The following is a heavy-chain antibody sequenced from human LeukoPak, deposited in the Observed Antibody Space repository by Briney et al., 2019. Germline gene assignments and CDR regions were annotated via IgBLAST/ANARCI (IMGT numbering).Heavy chain of an antibody. CDR2: IYSGGTT. V-gene: IGHV3-53*01. J-gene: IGHJ4*02. Sequence: QAGGSLRLSCAASGFTVSSNYMSWVRQASGKGLEWVSVIYSGGTTNYADSVKGRFTISRDNSKNTLFLQMNSLRAEDTAVYYCARGGYSSSWYHFDYWGQGTLVTVSS. CDR1: GFTVSSNY. D-gene: IGHD6-13*01. CDR3: ARGGYSSSWYHFDY.